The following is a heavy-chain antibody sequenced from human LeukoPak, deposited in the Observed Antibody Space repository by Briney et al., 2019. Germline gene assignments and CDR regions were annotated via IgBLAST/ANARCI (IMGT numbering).Heavy chain of an antibody. V-gene: IGHV4-34*01. CDR1: GGSFSGYY. CDR2: INHSGST. CDR3: ARGRSIAAAGILFDY. J-gene: IGHJ4*02. D-gene: IGHD6-13*01. Sequence: SETLSLTCAVYGGSFSGYYWSWIRQPPGKGLEWIGEINHSGSTNYNPSLKSRVTISVDTSKNQFSLKLSSVTAADTAVYYCARGRSIAAAGILFDYWGQGTLVTISS.